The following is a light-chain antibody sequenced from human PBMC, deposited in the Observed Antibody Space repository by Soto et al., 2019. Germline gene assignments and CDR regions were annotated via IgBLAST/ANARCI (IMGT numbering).Light chain of an antibody. CDR2: GAS. V-gene: IGKV3-20*01. Sequence: EIVLTQSPGTLSLSPGERATLSCRASQSVSSSYLAWYQQKPGQAPRLLIYGASSRATGIPDRFSGSGSGTDCTLTISSLEPENFAVYYCQQYGSSPPYTFGHGPKLEIK. J-gene: IGKJ2*01. CDR3: QQYGSSPPYT. CDR1: QSVSSSY.